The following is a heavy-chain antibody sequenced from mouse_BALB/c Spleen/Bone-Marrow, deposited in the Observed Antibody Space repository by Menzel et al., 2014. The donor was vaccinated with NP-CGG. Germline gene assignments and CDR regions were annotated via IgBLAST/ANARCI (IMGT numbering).Heavy chain of an antibody. Sequence: LVESGPGLVAPSQSLSITCTVSGFSLTSYDISWIRQPPGKGLEWLGVIWTGGGTNYNSAFMSRLSTSKDNSKSQVFLKMNSLQTDDTAIYYCVRDPGFPYAMDYWGQGTSVTVSS. CDR1: GFSLTSYD. CDR2: IWTGGGT. V-gene: IGHV2-9-2*01. J-gene: IGHJ4*01. CDR3: VRDPGFPYAMDY.